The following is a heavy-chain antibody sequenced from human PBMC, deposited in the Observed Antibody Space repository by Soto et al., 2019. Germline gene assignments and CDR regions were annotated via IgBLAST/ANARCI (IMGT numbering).Heavy chain of an antibody. V-gene: IGHV3-7*01. D-gene: IGHD1-26*01. CDR2: IKEDGSER. Sequence: GWSLRLSCAASGFTFSNYWMSWVRQAPGKGLEWVANIKEDGSERNYVDSVKGRFTISRDNAENSLYLQMNSLRAEDTAVYYCASARHSGTWGHGT. J-gene: IGHJ5*01. CDR1: GFTFSNYW. CDR3: ASARHSGT.